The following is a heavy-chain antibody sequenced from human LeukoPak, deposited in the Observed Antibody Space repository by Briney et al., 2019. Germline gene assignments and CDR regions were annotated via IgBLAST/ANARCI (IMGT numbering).Heavy chain of an antibody. D-gene: IGHD1-26*01. CDR3: ARYSGSHYAFDI. CDR1: GGANTNVDYY. Sequence: PSETLSLTCTVSGGANTNVDYYWGWIRQAPGKGLEWIGNIYYTGNTFYNPSLKSRVTISVDTSKTQFSLKLISVTAADTAVYHCARYSGSHYAFDIWGQGTVVTVSS. CDR2: IYYTGNT. J-gene: IGHJ3*02. V-gene: IGHV4-39*01.